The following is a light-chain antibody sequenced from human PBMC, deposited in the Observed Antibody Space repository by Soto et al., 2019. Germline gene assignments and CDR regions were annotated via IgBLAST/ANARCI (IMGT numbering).Light chain of an antibody. Sequence: DIQMTQSPSTLSASVGDRVTITCRASQSFSTCLAWYQQKPGKAPNLLIYKTSILESGVPSRFSGSGSGTEFTLTISSLQPDDFATYYCQQYNSNPLTFGGGTKVEIK. CDR3: QQYNSNPLT. V-gene: IGKV1-5*03. CDR2: KTS. J-gene: IGKJ4*01. CDR1: QSFSTC.